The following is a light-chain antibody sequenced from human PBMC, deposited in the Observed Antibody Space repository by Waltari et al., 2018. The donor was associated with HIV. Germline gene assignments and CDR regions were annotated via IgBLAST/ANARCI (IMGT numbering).Light chain of an antibody. V-gene: IGLV2-14*03. Sequence: QSALTQPASVSGSPGQSIAISCTGTSGDIGTYKYVSWYQQHTGKVPKLIIYDGNVRPSGVSDRFSGSKSGNTATLTISGLHSDDEADYYCCSYTVNSTGVFGAGTKITV. CDR1: SGDIGTYKY. CDR2: DGN. J-gene: IGLJ1*01. CDR3: CSYTVNSTGV.